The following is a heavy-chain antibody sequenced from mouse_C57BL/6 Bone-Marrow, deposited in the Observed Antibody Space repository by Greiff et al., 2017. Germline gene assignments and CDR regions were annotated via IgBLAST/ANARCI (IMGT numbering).Heavy chain of an antibody. CDR1: GFTFTSYG. V-gene: IGHV1-81*01. J-gene: IGHJ3*01. D-gene: IGHD2-3*01. CDR3: ARGTIMVTAGRFAY. CDR2: IYPRSGNT. Sequence: VQLQQSGAELARPGASVKLSCKASGFTFTSYGISWVKQRPGQGLEWIGEIYPRSGNTYYNEKFKGQVTLTADKSSSTAYMELRSLTSEDSAVYFCARGTIMVTAGRFAYWGQGTLVTVSA.